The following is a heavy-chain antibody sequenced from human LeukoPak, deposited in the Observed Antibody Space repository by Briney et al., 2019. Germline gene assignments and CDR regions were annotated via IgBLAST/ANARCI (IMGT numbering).Heavy chain of an antibody. Sequence: SETLSLTCSVSGGSISSYYWTWIRQPPGKGLEWIGYTYYSGNTKYSPSLKSRVTISVDTSKNQFSLRLRSLTPADTAVYYCARGATNFDCWGQGTLVTVSS. CDR1: GGSISSYY. V-gene: IGHV4-59*01. D-gene: IGHD1-26*01. CDR3: ARGATNFDC. J-gene: IGHJ4*02. CDR2: TYYSGNT.